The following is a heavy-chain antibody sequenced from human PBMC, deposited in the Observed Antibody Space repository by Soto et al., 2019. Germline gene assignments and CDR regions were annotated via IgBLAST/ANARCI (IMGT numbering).Heavy chain of an antibody. J-gene: IGHJ5*02. CDR3: ALPSAPALSLNWVDP. D-gene: IGHD2-2*01. CDR2: INAGNGNT. Sequence: VSVKVSSTSSGDTFTIYNITRVLKAPGQGLEWMGWINAGNGNTKYSQKFQGRVTITRDTSASTADMELSSLRSEDTAVCYCALPSAPALSLNWVDPWGQGTLVTVSS. CDR1: GDTFTIYN. V-gene: IGHV1-3*01.